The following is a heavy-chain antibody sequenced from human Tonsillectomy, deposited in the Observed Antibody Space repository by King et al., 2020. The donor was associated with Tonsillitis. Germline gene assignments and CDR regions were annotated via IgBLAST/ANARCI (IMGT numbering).Heavy chain of an antibody. CDR1: GGSVSSDY. J-gene: IGHJ6*03. Sequence: VQLQESGPGLVKPSETLSLTCTVSGGSVSSDYWSWIRQPPGKGLEWIGYIYYSGSTIYNPSLKSRVTISVDTSKNQFSLKLSSVTAADTAVYYCPRGKSGYRNTAPRPDYYSYYSYMDVWGKGPTVTVSS. V-gene: IGHV4-59*02. D-gene: IGHD5-12*01. CDR3: PRGKSGYRNTAPRPDYYSYYSYMDV. CDR2: IYYSGST.